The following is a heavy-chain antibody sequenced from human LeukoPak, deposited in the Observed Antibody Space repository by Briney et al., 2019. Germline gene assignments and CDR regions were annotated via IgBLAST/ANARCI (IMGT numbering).Heavy chain of an antibody. CDR1: GGSISSYY. D-gene: IGHD5-18*01. CDR3: ARRGQVQLWPGGYYYYYYMDV. CDR2: IYTSGST. J-gene: IGHJ6*03. Sequence: SETLSLTCTVSGGSISSYYWSWIRQPPGKGLEWIGYIYTSGSTNYNPSLKSRATISVDTSKNQFSLKLSSVTAADTAVYYCARRGQVQLWPGGYYYYYYMDVWGKGTTVTVSS. V-gene: IGHV4-4*09.